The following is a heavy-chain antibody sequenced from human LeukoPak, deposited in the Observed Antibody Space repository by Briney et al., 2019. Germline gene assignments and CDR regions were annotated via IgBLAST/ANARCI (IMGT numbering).Heavy chain of an antibody. V-gene: IGHV4-34*01. CDR2: INHSGST. CDR3: ARSLVGATSAFDT. D-gene: IGHD1-26*01. CDR1: GGSFSGYY. Sequence: SETLSLTCAVYGGSFSGYYWSWIRQPPGKGLEWIGEINHSGSTNYNPSLKSRVTISVDTSKNQFSLKLSSVTAADTAVYYCARSLVGATSAFDTWGQGTMVTVSS. J-gene: IGHJ3*02.